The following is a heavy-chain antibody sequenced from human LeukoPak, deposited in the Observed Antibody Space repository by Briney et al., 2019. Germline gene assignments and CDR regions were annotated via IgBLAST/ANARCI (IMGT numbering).Heavy chain of an antibody. J-gene: IGHJ6*02. Sequence: PGGSLRLSCAASGFTVSSNYMSWVRQAPGKGLEWVSVIYSGGSTYYADSVKGRFTISRDNSKNTLYLQMNSLRAEDTAVYYCARGAEGDIVVVGDGMDVWGQGTTVTVSS. V-gene: IGHV3-53*01. D-gene: IGHD2-2*01. CDR2: IYSGGST. CDR1: GFTVSSNY. CDR3: ARGAEGDIVVVGDGMDV.